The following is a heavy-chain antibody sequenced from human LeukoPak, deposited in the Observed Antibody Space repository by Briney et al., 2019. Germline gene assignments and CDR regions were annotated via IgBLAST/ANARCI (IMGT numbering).Heavy chain of an antibody. J-gene: IGHJ4*02. Sequence: SETLSLTCTVSGGSISSHYWSWIRQPPGKGLEWIAYLFDSVNTKDNPSLQSRLPQSADTSKNQFSLRLSSVTAADTAVYYCATIKRGSIFGYFDFWGQGIKVTVSS. CDR2: LFDSVNT. CDR1: GGSISSHY. D-gene: IGHD5-18*01. V-gene: IGHV4-59*11. CDR3: ATIKRGSIFGYFDF.